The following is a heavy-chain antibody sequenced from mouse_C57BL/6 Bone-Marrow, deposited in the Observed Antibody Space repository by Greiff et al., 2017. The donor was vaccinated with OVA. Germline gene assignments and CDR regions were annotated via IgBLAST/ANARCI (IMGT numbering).Heavy chain of an antibody. J-gene: IGHJ1*03. CDR1: GFSLTSYG. CDR3: ARNEGLRRGDWYFDV. CDR2: IWSGGST. D-gene: IGHD2-4*01. V-gene: IGHV2-2*01. Sequence: VQLVESGPGLVQPSQSLSITCTVSGFSLTSYGVHWVRQSPGKGLEWLGVIWSGGSTDYNAAFISRLSISKDNSKSQVFFKMNSLQADDTAIYYCARNEGLRRGDWYFDVWGTGTTVTVSS.